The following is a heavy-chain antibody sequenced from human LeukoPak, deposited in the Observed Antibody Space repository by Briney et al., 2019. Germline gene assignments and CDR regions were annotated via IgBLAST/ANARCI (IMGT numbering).Heavy chain of an antibody. D-gene: IGHD2-15*01. V-gene: IGHV4-39*01. J-gene: IGHJ4*02. Sequence: SETLSLTCTVSGGSISNTNYYWGWIRQPPGKGLEWIGTIYHSGSTYYNPSLKSRVTISVDTSMNQFSLKLRSVTAADTAVYYCARRQVGLIVATPFHSWGQGTLVTVSS. CDR3: ARRQVGLIVATPFHS. CDR1: GGSISNTNYY. CDR2: IYHSGST.